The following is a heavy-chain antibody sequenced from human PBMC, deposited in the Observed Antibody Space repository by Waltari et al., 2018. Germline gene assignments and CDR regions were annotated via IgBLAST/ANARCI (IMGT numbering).Heavy chain of an antibody. CDR1: GGSFSGYY. CDR3: ARLLTMRRGSFDY. J-gene: IGHJ4*02. CDR2: INHSGST. Sequence: QVQLQQWGAGLLKPSETLSLTCAVYGGSFSGYYWSWIRQPPGKGLEWIVEINHSGSTNYNPSLKSRVTISVDTSKNQFSLKLSSVTAADTAVYYCARLLTMRRGSFDYWGQGTLVTVSS. D-gene: IGHD3-22*01. V-gene: IGHV4-34*01.